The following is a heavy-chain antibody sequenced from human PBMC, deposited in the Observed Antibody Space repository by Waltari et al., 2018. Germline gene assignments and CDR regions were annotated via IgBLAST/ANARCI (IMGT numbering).Heavy chain of an antibody. V-gene: IGHV4-59*01. Sequence: QVQLQESGPGLVKPSETLSLTCTVSGGSISSSYWSWIRQPPGKGLEWIGYIYYSGSTNYNPSLKSRVTISVDTSKNQFSLKLSSVTAADTAVYYCARDRYSNDAFDIWGQGTMVTVSS. J-gene: IGHJ3*02. CDR2: IYYSGST. D-gene: IGHD6-13*01. CDR3: ARDRYSNDAFDI. CDR1: GGSISSSY.